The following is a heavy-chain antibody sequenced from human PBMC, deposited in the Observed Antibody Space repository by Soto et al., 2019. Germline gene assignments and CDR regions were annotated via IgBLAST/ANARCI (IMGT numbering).Heavy chain of an antibody. D-gene: IGHD2-21*02. V-gene: IGHV4-30-4*01. Sequence: QVQLQESGPGLVKPSQTLSLTCTVSGGSISSGDYYWSWIRQPPGKGLEWIGYIYYSGSTYYNPSLKRRVTISVDTSKNQFSLKLSSVTAADTAVYYCARGQYCGGDCPYYYYGMDVWGQGTTVTVSS. CDR2: IYYSGST. J-gene: IGHJ6*02. CDR1: GGSISSGDYY. CDR3: ARGQYCGGDCPYYYYGMDV.